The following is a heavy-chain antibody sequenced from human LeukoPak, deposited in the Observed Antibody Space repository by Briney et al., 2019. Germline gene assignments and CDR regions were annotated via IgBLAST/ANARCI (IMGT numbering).Heavy chain of an antibody. CDR1: GGSISSYY. CDR2: IYTSGST. CDR3: ARAGGCYGVRNWFDP. D-gene: IGHD4-17*01. V-gene: IGHV4-4*07. Sequence: SETLSLTCTVSGGSISSYYWSWIRQPAGKGLEWIGRIYTSGSTNYNPSLTSRVTMSVDTSKNQFSLKLSSVTAADTAVYYCARAGGCYGVRNWFDPWGQGTLVTVSS. J-gene: IGHJ5*02.